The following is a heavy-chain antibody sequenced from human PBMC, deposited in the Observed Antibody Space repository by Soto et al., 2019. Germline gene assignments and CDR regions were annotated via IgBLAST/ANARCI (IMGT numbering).Heavy chain of an antibody. Sequence: QVQLQESGPGLVKPSQTLSLTCTVSGGSISSGGYYWSWIRQHPGKGLEWIGYIYYSGSTYYKPSLKSRVTISVDTSKNQFSLKLSSVTAADTAVYYCARDSSYSSSSQGMDVWGQGTTVTVSS. CDR1: GGSISSGGYY. CDR3: ARDSSYSSSSQGMDV. J-gene: IGHJ6*02. V-gene: IGHV4-31*03. D-gene: IGHD6-6*01. CDR2: IYYSGST.